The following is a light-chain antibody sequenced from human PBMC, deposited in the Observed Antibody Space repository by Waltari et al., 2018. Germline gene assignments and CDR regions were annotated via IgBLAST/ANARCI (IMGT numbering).Light chain of an antibody. CDR1: SKDVGNDG. J-gene: IGLJ1*01. CDR2: RDN. V-gene: IGLV10-54*04. Sequence: QAGLTQPPSVSPALRQTATLTCTGDSKDVGNDGAAWLQQHQGHPPKLLSYRDNRRPSGISERFSASRSGNTASLTITELQPEDEADYYCSAWDDTFKTYIFGTGTKVTVL. CDR3: SAWDDTFKTYI.